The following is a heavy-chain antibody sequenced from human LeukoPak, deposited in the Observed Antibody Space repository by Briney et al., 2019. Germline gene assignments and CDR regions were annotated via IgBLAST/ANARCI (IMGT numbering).Heavy chain of an antibody. CDR1: GYRFTNYW. Sequence: GESLKISCKGSGYRFTNYWISWVRQMSGKGLEWMGIIYPGASDPKSGASDTRYSQSFQGRVTMSADKSISTAYLEWSSLKASDTAMYFCARERGGTGYDSGLDYDYWGQGALVTVSS. CDR2: IYPGASDPKSGASDT. D-gene: IGHD5-12*01. V-gene: IGHV5-51*01. CDR3: ARERGGTGYDSGLDYDY. J-gene: IGHJ4*02.